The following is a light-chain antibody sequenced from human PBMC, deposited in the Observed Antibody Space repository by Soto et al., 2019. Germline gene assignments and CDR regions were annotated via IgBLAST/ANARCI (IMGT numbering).Light chain of an antibody. V-gene: IGLV4-69*01. CDR2: LNSDGSH. CDR3: QTWGTGIRV. CDR1: SGHSSYA. Sequence: QPVLTQSPSASASLGASVKLTCTLRSGHSSYAIAWHQQQPEKGPRYLMTLNSDGSHSKGDGIPDRFSGSSSGAERYLTISSLQSEDEADYYCQTWGTGIRVFGGGTKLTVL. J-gene: IGLJ3*02.